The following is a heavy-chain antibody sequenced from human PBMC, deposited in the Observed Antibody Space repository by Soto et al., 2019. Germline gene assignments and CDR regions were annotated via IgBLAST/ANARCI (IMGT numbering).Heavy chain of an antibody. D-gene: IGHD3-22*01. CDR3: ARDLGRFDGSGSYYPNGFDP. V-gene: IGHV1-18*01. J-gene: IGHJ5*02. CDR1: GYRFTNYG. Sequence: QVQLVQSGTEVKKPGASVKVSCEASGYRFTNYGITWVRQAPGQGLEWMGWISGDNGKTKYAQNVLGRLNMTTEQSTSSAYMELRSLRSDDTAMYYCARDLGRFDGSGSYYPNGFDPWGQGTLVIVSS. CDR2: ISGDNGKT.